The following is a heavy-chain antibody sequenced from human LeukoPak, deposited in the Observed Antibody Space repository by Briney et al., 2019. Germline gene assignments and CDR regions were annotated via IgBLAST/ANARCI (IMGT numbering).Heavy chain of an antibody. D-gene: IGHD1-26*01. Sequence: GGSLRLSCAASGFTFSSYAMHWVRQAPGKGLEYVSAISSNGGSTYYANSVKGRFTISRDNSKNTLYLQMGSLRAEDMAVYYCARDHIVLNYYYGMDVWGQGTTVTASS. V-gene: IGHV3-64*01. CDR2: ISSNGGST. J-gene: IGHJ6*02. CDR1: GFTFSSYA. CDR3: ARDHIVLNYYYGMDV.